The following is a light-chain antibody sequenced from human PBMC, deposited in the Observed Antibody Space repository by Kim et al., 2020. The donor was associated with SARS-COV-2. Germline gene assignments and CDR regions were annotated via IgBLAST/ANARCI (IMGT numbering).Light chain of an antibody. J-gene: IGLJ3*02. CDR2: LNSDGSH. V-gene: IGLV4-69*01. Sequence: QLVLTQSPSASASLGASVKLTCTLSSGHSSYAIAWHQQQPEKGPRYLMKLNSDGSHSKWDGIPDRFSGSSSGAERYLTISSLQSEDEADYYCQTWGTGPLVFGGGTKLTVL. CDR1: SGHSSYA. CDR3: QTWGTGPLV.